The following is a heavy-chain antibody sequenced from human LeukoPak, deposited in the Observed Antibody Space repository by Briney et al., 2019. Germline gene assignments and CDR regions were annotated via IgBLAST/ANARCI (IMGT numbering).Heavy chain of an antibody. Sequence: GGSLRLSCAASGFTFSSFWMTWVRQAPGKGLEWVANIKQDGSEKYYVDSVKGRFTISRDNAKNSLYLQMNSLRGDDTALYYCARRIAGSATGGYFDYWGQGTLVTVSS. CDR3: ARRIAGSATGGYFDY. CDR1: GFTFSSFW. D-gene: IGHD1-26*01. V-gene: IGHV3-7*02. CDR2: IKQDGSEK. J-gene: IGHJ4*02.